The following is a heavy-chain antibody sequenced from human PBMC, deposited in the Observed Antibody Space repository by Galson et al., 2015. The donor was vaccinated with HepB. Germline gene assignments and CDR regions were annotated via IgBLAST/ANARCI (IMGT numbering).Heavy chain of an antibody. D-gene: IGHD4-23*01. Sequence: SLRLSCAASGFTFSSYAMSWVRQAPGKGLEWVSAISGSGGSTYYADSVKGRFTISRDNSKNTLYLQMNSLRAEDTAVYYCAKHLWGTTVVTDLFDYWGQGTLVTVSS. CDR2: ISGSGGST. V-gene: IGHV3-23*01. CDR3: AKHLWGTTVVTDLFDY. CDR1: GFTFSSYA. J-gene: IGHJ4*02.